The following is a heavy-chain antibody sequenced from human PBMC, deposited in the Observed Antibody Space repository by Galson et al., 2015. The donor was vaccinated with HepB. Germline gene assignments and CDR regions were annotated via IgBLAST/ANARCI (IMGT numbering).Heavy chain of an antibody. V-gene: IGHV3-73*01. Sequence: SLRLSCAASGFTFSGSAMHWVRQASGKGLEWVGRIRSKANSYATAYAASVKGRFTISRDDSKNTAYLQMNSLKTGDTAVYYCARGPHGGNSNYFDYWGQGTLVTVSS. D-gene: IGHD4-23*01. CDR3: ARGPHGGNSNYFDY. CDR2: IRSKANSYAT. J-gene: IGHJ4*02. CDR1: GFTFSGSA.